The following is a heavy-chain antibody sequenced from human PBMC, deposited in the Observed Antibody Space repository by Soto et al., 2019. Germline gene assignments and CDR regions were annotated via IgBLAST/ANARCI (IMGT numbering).Heavy chain of an antibody. CDR2: VNWDGDTT. Sequence: PGGSLRLSCAASGFAFYDFAMFWCGQFPGKGLEWISLVNWDGDTTFYADSVKGRFIISRDNSKNSVYLQMNSLRSEDSAMYYCAKGATVTTHYQYYGMDVWGQGTTVTVSS. D-gene: IGHD4-17*01. V-gene: IGHV3-43D*04. CDR1: GFAFYDFA. J-gene: IGHJ6*02. CDR3: AKGATVTTHYQYYGMDV.